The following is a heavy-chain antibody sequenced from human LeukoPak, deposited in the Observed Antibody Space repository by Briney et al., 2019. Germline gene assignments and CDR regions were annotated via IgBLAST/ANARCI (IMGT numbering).Heavy chain of an antibody. D-gene: IGHD6-13*01. CDR3: AKNAAPGTPYYDY. J-gene: IGHJ4*02. Sequence: PGGSLRLSCAASGFTFKNYHMSWVRQAPGKGLEWVSAISGGSLSTYYADSVKGRFTASRDNSKNTLYLQMRSLRAEDTAVYYCAKNAAPGTPYYDYWGQGTLVTVSS. CDR2: ISGGSLST. CDR1: GFTFKNYH. V-gene: IGHV3-23*01.